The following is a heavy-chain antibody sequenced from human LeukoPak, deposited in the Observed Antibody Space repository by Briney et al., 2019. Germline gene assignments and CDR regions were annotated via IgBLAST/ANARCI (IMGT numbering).Heavy chain of an antibody. V-gene: IGHV3-23*01. D-gene: IGHD3-16*02. J-gene: IGHJ4*02. CDR3: AKDARLRVRLGELSPLDY. CDR2: ISGSGGST. Sequence: GGSLRLSCAASGFTFSSYAMSWVRQAPGKGLEWVSAISGSGGSTYYTDSVKGRFTISRDNSKNTLYLQMNSLRAEDTAVYYCAKDARLRVRLGELSPLDYWGQGTLVTVSS. CDR1: GFTFSSYA.